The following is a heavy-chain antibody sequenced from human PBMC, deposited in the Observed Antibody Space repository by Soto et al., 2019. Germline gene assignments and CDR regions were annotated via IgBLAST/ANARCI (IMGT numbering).Heavy chain of an antibody. J-gene: IGHJ4*02. CDR2: IDHTGNT. CDR3: ARVTYSGPTGGDY. Sequence: QVQLQQWGAGLLKPSETLSLTCAVYGVSFSGYYWSWIRQPPGRGLEWIGEIDHTGNTNYNPSLKSRITISVDTSNNLLSLHLRSVTAADTAVYYCARVTYSGPTGGDYWGQGTLVTVSS. V-gene: IGHV4-34*02. D-gene: IGHD5-12*01. CDR1: GVSFSGYY.